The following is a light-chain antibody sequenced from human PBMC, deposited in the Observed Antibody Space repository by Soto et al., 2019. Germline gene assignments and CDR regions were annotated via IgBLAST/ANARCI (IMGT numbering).Light chain of an antibody. V-gene: IGKV3-20*01. J-gene: IGKJ5*01. Sequence: EIVLTQSPGTLSLSPGEEATLSCRASQSVSRNYLAWYQQKPGQAPRLLIYTASRRATGIPDRFSGSGSGTDFTLTISRLEPEDSAVYYCQQYSRAPITFGQGTRLEIK. CDR1: QSVSRNY. CDR2: TAS. CDR3: QQYSRAPIT.